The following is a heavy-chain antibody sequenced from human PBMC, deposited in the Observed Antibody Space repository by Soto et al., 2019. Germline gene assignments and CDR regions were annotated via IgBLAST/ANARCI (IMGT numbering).Heavy chain of an antibody. D-gene: IGHD2-8*01. CDR2: IYYSGST. CDR3: ARLRGDIVLMVYATHYYYYGMDV. CDR1: GGSISSSSYY. J-gene: IGHJ6*02. V-gene: IGHV4-39*01. Sequence: SETLSLTCTVSGGSISSSSYYWGWIRQPPGKGLEWIGSIYYSGSTYYNPSLKSRVTISVDTSKNQFSLKLSSVTAADTAVYYCARLRGDIVLMVYATHYYYYGMDVWGQGTTVTVSS.